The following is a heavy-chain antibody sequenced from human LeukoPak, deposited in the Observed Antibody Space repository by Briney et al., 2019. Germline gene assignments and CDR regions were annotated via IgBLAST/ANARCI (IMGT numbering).Heavy chain of an antibody. CDR1: GGSISSYY. CDR2: IYCSGST. J-gene: IGHJ4*02. CDR3: ARHFGSGTHPLDC. Sequence: SGTLSLTCTVSGGSISSYYWSWIRQPPGKGLEWIGYIYCSGSTNYNPSLKSRVTISVDTSKNQFSLKLNSVTAADTAVYYCARHFGSGTHPLDCWGEGALV. D-gene: IGHD3-10*01. V-gene: IGHV4-59*08.